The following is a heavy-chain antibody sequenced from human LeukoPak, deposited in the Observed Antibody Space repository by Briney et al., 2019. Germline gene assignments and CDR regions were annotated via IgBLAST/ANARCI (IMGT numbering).Heavy chain of an antibody. CDR2: IRYDGSNK. CDR1: GFTFSSYG. D-gene: IGHD3-3*01. CDR3: ARDLLTIFGVVIKTFDY. Sequence: SGGSLRLSCAASGFTFSSYGMHWVRQAPGKGLEWVAFIRYDGSNKYYADSVKGRFTISRDNAKNSLYLQMNSLRAEDTAVYYCARDLLTIFGVVIKTFDYWGQGTLVTVSS. V-gene: IGHV3-30*02. J-gene: IGHJ4*02.